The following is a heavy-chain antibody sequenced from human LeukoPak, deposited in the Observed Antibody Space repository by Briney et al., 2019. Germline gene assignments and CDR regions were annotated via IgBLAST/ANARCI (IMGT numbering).Heavy chain of an antibody. V-gene: IGHV4-39*01. CDR2: IYYSGST. Sequence: SETLSLTCTVSGGSISSSSYYWGWIRQPPGKGLEWIGSIYYSGSTYYNPSLKSRVTISVDTSKNQFSLKLSSVTAADTAVYYCASLMGLGELSFGRGSYNWLDPWGQGTLVTVSS. CDR1: GGSISSSSYY. D-gene: IGHD3-16*02. J-gene: IGHJ5*02. CDR3: ASLMGLGELSFGRGSYNWLDP.